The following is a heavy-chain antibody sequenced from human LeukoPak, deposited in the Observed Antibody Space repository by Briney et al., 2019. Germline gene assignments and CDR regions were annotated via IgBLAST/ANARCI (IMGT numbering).Heavy chain of an antibody. Sequence: SETLSLTCTVSGGSISSYYWSWIRQPAGKGLEWIGRIYTSGSTNYNPSLKSRVTMSVDTSKNQFSLKLSSVTAADTAVYYCARHGWDILTGYSDYWGQGTLVTVSS. CDR2: IYTSGST. J-gene: IGHJ4*02. V-gene: IGHV4-4*07. CDR1: GGSISSYY. CDR3: ARHGWDILTGYSDY. D-gene: IGHD3-9*01.